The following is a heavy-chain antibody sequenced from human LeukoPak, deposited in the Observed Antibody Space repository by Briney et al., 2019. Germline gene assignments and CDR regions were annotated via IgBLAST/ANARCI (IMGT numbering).Heavy chain of an antibody. Sequence: GGSLRLSCAASGFTFSSYSMNWVRQPPGKGLEWVSYISSSSSMIYYADSVKGRFTISRDNAKNSLYLQMKSLRDEDTAIYYCARDYGDLPARVPYFDYWGQGTLVTVSS. D-gene: IGHD4-17*01. CDR3: ARDYGDLPARVPYFDY. J-gene: IGHJ4*02. V-gene: IGHV3-48*02. CDR2: ISSSSSMI. CDR1: GFTFSSYS.